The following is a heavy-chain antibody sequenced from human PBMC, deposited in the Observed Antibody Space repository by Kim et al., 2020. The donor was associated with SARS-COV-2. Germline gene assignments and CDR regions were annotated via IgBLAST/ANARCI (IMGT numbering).Heavy chain of an antibody. CDR3: ARGPLRGYSFDY. Sequence: DSTPSLKIRVTMSMDTFRNQFSLKLYSVTAADTAVYYCARGPLRGYSFDYWGPGPLVTVSS. J-gene: IGHJ4*02. V-gene: IGHV4-34*01. D-gene: IGHD3-22*01.